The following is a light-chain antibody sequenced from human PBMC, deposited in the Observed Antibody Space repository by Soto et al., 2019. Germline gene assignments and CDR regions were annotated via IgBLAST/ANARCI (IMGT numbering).Light chain of an antibody. J-gene: IGLJ1*01. CDR1: SSDVGGYYY. V-gene: IGLV2-14*01. CDR2: EVS. CDR3: SSFTSSSTSPYV. Sequence: QSALTQPASVSGSPGQSITISCTGTSSDVGGYYYVSWYQHHSGKGPKLIIYEVSNRPSGVSNRFSGSKSGNTASLTISGLQAEDEADYYCSSFTSSSTSPYVFGTGTKLTVL.